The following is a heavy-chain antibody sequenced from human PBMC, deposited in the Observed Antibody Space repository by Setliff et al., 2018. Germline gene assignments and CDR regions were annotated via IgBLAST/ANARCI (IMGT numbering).Heavy chain of an antibody. V-gene: IGHV3-30*04. CDR3: ARVSRSYGLPLNY. CDR1: GFTFSSYA. CDR2: ISYDGSNK. D-gene: IGHD5-18*01. Sequence: GGSLRLSCAASGFTFSSYAMYWVRQAPGKGLEWVAVISYDGSNKYYADSVKGRFTISRDNSKNTLYLQMNSLRAEDTAVYYCARVSRSYGLPLNYWGQGTLVTVSS. J-gene: IGHJ4*02.